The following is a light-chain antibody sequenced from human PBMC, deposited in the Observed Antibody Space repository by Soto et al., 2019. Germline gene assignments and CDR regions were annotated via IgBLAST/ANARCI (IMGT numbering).Light chain of an antibody. CDR2: GAS. V-gene: IGKV3-20*01. CDR1: QSLTSSY. J-gene: IGKJ5*01. CDR3: QQYGSSPLVT. Sequence: EVVLTQSPGTLSLSPGERATLSCRASQSLTSSYLAWYQQKLGQAPSLLIYGASNRATGIPDRFSGSRSGTDFTLTITTVEPEDSAVYYCQQYGSSPLVTFGQGTRLEIK.